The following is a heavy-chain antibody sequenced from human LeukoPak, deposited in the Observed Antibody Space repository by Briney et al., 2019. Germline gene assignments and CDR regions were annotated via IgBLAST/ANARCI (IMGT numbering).Heavy chain of an antibody. J-gene: IGHJ4*02. CDR1: GGTFSSYA. D-gene: IGHD3-22*01. V-gene: IGHV1-69*01. CDR3: ASYGLGYDSSGYYNY. CDR2: IIPIFGTA. Sequence: ASVKVSCKASGGTFSSYAISWVRQAPGQGLEWMGGIIPIFGTANYAQKFQGRDTITADESTSTAYMELSSLRSEDTAVYYCASYGLGYDSSGYYNYWGQGTLVTVSS.